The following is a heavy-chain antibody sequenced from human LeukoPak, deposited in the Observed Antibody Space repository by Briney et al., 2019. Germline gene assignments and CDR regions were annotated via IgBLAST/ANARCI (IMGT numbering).Heavy chain of an antibody. CDR3: ARDPEGVTPLDY. J-gene: IGHJ4*02. Sequence: ASEKVSCKASGYIFTSYGFAWVRQAPGQGLEWMGWISALNGNTNYAQKFQGRVTMTTDTSTSTAYMELRSLTSDDTAMYYCARDPEGVTPLDYWGQGTLVTVSS. CDR2: ISALNGNT. V-gene: IGHV1-18*01. D-gene: IGHD3-10*01. CDR1: GYIFTSYG.